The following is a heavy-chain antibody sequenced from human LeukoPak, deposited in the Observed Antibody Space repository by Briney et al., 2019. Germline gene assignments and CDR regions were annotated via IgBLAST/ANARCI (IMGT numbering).Heavy chain of an antibody. CDR3: ARDIVNGPFVTSLES. J-gene: IGHJ4*02. Sequence: PGGSLRLSCAASGFSFTTYPMNWIRQVPGKGLEWVSHISSDGNTEYYADSVRVRFTMSRDNAKNSLDLPMNSLRTEDTAVYYCARDIVNGPFVTSLESWGQGALVTVSS. CDR1: GFSFTTYP. V-gene: IGHV3-48*03. D-gene: IGHD2-8*01. CDR2: ISSDGNTE.